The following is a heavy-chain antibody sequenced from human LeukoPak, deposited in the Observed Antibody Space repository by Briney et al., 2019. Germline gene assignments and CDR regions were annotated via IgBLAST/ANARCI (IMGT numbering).Heavy chain of an antibody. CDR2: IYPGDSDT. V-gene: IGHV5-51*01. CDR1: GYSFTSYW. Sequence: GESLKISCKGSGYSFTSYWIGWVRQMPGEGLEWMGIIYPGDSDTRYSPSFQGQVTISADKSISTAYLQWSSLKASDTAMYYCARQGLTYYDFWSGPNNWFDPWGQGTLVTVSS. CDR3: ARQGLTYYDFWSGPNNWFDP. D-gene: IGHD3-3*01. J-gene: IGHJ5*02.